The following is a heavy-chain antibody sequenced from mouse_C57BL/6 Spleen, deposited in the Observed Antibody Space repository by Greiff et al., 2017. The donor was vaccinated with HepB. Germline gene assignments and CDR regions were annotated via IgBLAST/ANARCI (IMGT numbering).Heavy chain of an antibody. D-gene: IGHD2-3*01. J-gene: IGHJ3*01. Sequence: EVQLQQSGPELVKPGASVKISCKASGYTFTDYYMNWVRQSHGKSLEWIGDINPNNGGTNYNQKFKGKATLTVDKSSSTAYMELRSLTSEDSAVYYCARYDDYYCFAYWGQGTLVTVSA. CDR2: INPNNGGT. CDR3: ARYDDYYCFAY. V-gene: IGHV1-26*01. CDR1: GYTFTDYY.